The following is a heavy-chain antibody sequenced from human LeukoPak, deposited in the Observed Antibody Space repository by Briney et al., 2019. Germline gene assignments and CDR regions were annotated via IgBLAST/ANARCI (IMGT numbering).Heavy chain of an antibody. J-gene: IGHJ6*03. CDR1: GYSISSGYY. CDR3: ARDIVATNDYYYYMDV. D-gene: IGHD5-12*01. CDR2: INHSGST. V-gene: IGHV4-38-2*02. Sequence: SETLSLTCTVSGYSISSGYYWSWIRQPPGKGLEWIGEINHSGSTNYNPSLKSRVTISVDTSKNQFSLKLSSVTAADTAVYYCARDIVATNDYYYYMDVWGKGTTVTVSS.